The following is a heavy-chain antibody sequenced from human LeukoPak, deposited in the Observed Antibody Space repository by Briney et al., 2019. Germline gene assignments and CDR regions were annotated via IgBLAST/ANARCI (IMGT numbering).Heavy chain of an antibody. CDR3: ARALLGLGELTPFDY. J-gene: IGHJ4*02. CDR1: GYTFTNYG. V-gene: IGHV1-18*01. Sequence: ASVKVSCKASGYTFTNYGIRWVRQAPGQGLEWMGWISVYNGNTKYAQKLQGRVTMTTDTSTSTAYMELRSLRSDDTAVYYCARALLGLGELTPFDYWGQGTLVTVSS. D-gene: IGHD3-10*01. CDR2: ISVYNGNT.